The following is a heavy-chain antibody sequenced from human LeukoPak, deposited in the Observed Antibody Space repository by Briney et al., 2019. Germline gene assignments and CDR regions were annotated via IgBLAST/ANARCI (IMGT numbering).Heavy chain of an antibody. D-gene: IGHD6-13*01. CDR2: ISWNSGSI. CDR3: VKDMKIKAAGYYFDY. J-gene: IGHJ4*02. CDR1: GFTFDDYA. Sequence: GRSLRLSCAASGFTFDDYAMHWVRQAPGKGLEWVSGISWNSGSIGYADSVRGRFTISRDNSKNTVYLQMNSLRAEDTAVFYCVKDMKIKAAGYYFDYWGQGTLVTVSS. V-gene: IGHV3-9*01.